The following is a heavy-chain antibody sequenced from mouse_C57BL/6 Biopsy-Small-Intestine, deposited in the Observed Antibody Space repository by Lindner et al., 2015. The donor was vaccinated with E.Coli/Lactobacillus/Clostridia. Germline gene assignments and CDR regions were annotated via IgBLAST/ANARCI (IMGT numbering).Heavy chain of an antibody. J-gene: IGHJ4*01. V-gene: IGHV1-79*01. CDR3: ARDPWGEVPATVDY. D-gene: IGHD6-1*01. Sequence: SVKVSCKASGYTFSNYGFSWVRQAPGQGLEWMGRISAYHGNTYAQKFQGRVTMTTDTSTSTAYMELRSLRSDDTAVYYCARDPWGEVPATVDYWGQGTLVTVSS. CDR1: GYTFSNYG. CDR2: ISAYHGNT.